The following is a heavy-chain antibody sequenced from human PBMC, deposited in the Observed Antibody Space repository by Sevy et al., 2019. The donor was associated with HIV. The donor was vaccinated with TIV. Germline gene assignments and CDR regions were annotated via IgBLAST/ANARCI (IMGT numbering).Heavy chain of an antibody. CDR3: AKGVGYSSSWYNWFDP. CDR1: GFSFSNYA. J-gene: IGHJ5*02. V-gene: IGHV3-30*04. CDR2: ISYDGINK. D-gene: IGHD6-13*01. Sequence: GGSLRLSCAASGFSFSNYAMHWVRQSPGKGLEWVAMISYDGINKDYADSVKGRFTLSRDNSKNTLYLQMNSLRAEDTAVYYCAKGVGYSSSWYNWFDPWGQGTLVTVSS.